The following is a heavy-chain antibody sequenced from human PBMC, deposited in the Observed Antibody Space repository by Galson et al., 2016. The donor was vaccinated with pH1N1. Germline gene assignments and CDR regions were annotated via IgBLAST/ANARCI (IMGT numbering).Heavy chain of an antibody. CDR3: AKVPPSRSDM. CDR2: IYYGGST. D-gene: IGHD3-16*02. J-gene: IGHJ3*02. CDR1: GGSISSTTYY. V-gene: IGHV4-31*03. Sequence: TLSLTCTVSGGSISSTTYYWSWIRHQPGKGLEWIGYIYYGGSTYYNPSFRSRVAMSVDTSKNQVSLTLAAVTAADTAVYYCAKVPPSRSDMWGQGTMVTVTA.